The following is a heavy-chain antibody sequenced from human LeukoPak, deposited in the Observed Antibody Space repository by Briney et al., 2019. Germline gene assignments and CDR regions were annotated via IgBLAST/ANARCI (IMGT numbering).Heavy chain of an antibody. CDR2: IYYSGST. CDR3: ARSFLGDWYFDL. V-gene: IGHV4-59*01. J-gene: IGHJ2*01. Sequence: PSETLSLTCTVSGGSISSYYWSWIRQPPGMGLEWIGCIYYSGSTNYNPSLKSRVTISVDTSKDQFSLRLTSVTAVDTAVYYCARSFLGDWYFDLWGRGTLVTLSS. CDR1: GGSISSYY. D-gene: IGHD1-26*01.